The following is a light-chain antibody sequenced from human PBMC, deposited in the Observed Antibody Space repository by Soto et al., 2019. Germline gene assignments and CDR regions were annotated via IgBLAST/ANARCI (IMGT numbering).Light chain of an antibody. V-gene: IGLV1-47*01. CDR2: RNN. CDR3: AAWDDSQHVV. CDR1: SSNIGSNY. J-gene: IGLJ2*01. Sequence: QSVLTQPPSASGTPGQRVTISCSGSSSNIGSNYVYWYQQLPGTAPKLLIYRNNQRPSGVPDRFSGSKSGTSASLAISGLRSEDEADYYCAAWDDSQHVVFGGGTKLTVL.